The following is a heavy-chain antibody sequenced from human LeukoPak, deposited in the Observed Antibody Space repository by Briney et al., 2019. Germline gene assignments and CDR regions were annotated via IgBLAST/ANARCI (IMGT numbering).Heavy chain of an antibody. D-gene: IGHD6-13*01. J-gene: IGHJ4*02. CDR1: GGSISSGGYY. V-gene: IGHV4-31*03. Sequence: SETLSLTCTVSGGSISSGGYYWSWIRQHPGKGLEWIGYIYYSGSTYYNPSLKSRVTISVDTSKNQFSLKLSSVTAADTAVYYCARGVAAAGADYWGQGTLVTVSS. CDR2: IYYSGST. CDR3: ARGVAAAGADY.